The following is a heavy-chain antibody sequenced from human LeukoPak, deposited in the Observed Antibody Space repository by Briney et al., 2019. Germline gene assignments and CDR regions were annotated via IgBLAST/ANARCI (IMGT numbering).Heavy chain of an antibody. CDR1: EGTFSSYA. Sequence: SVKVSCKASEGTFSSYAISWVRQAPGQGLEWMGGIIPIFGTANYAQKFQGRVTITADESTSTAYMELSSLRSEDTAVYYCARMTGQSVGPHEDVWGQGTLVTVSS. CDR2: IIPIFGTA. V-gene: IGHV1-69*13. J-gene: IGHJ4*02. CDR3: ARMTGQSVGPHEDV. D-gene: IGHD5-24*01.